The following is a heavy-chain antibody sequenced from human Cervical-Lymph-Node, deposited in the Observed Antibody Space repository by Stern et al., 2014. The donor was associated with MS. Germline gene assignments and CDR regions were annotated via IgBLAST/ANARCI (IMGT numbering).Heavy chain of an antibody. D-gene: IGHD2-21*02. CDR1: GFTFSTYG. V-gene: IGHV3-30*18. Sequence: QVQLVESGGGVVQPGRSLRLSCAASGFTFSTYGMHWVRQAPGKGLEWVGVISYDGRRKFYADALKGRFPIPRDNSKNPLYLQMNTLRPEDTGVYYCAKDPTAYALYYFGMDVWGRGTAVTVSS. CDR3: AKDPTAYALYYFGMDV. J-gene: IGHJ6*02. CDR2: ISYDGRRK.